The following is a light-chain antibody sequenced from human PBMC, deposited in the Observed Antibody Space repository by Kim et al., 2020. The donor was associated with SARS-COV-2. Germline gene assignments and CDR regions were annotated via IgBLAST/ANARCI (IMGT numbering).Light chain of an antibody. V-gene: IGLV3-1*01. CDR3: QAWDSSTAGVV. CDR1: KLGDKY. Sequence: SYELTQPPSVSVSPGQTASITCSGDKLGDKYACWYQQKPGQSLVLVIYQDSKRPSGIPERFSGSNSGNTATLTISGTQAMDEADYYCQAWDSSTAGVVFGGGTQLTVL. CDR2: QDS. J-gene: IGLJ2*01.